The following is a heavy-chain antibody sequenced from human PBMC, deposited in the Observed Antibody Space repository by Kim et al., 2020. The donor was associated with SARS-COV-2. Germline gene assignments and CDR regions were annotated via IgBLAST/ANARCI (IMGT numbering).Heavy chain of an antibody. J-gene: IGHJ4*02. Sequence: YAQKLQGRVTMTTDTSTSTAYMELRSLRSDDTAVYYCARGVEMAPYYFDYWGQGTLVTVSS. CDR3: ARGVEMAPYYFDY. D-gene: IGHD2-15*01. V-gene: IGHV1-18*01.